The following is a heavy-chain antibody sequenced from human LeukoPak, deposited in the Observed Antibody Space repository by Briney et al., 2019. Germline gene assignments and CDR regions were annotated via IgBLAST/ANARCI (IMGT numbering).Heavy chain of an antibody. CDR3: ARGPPYYYDSSGYSFWFDP. CDR2: IYYSGST. Sequence: SQTLSLTCTVSGGSISSGGYYWSWIRQHPGRGLEWIGYIYYSGSTYYNPSLKSRVTISVDTSKNQFSLRLSSVTAADTAVYYCARGPPYYYDSSGYSFWFDPWGQGTLVTVSS. CDR1: GGSISSGGYY. J-gene: IGHJ5*02. D-gene: IGHD3-22*01. V-gene: IGHV4-31*03.